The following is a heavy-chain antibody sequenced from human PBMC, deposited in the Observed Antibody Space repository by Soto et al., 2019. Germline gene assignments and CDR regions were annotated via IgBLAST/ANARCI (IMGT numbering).Heavy chain of an antibody. CDR1: GFTFSNAW. J-gene: IGHJ4*02. CDR2: IKSKTDGGTT. CDR3: TTDERYYDSSGSGL. D-gene: IGHD3-22*01. Sequence: GGSLRLSCAASGFTFSNAWMSWVRQAPGKGLEWVGRIKSKTDGGTTDYAAPVKGRFTSSRDDSKNTLYLHMSSLKTEDTAVYYCTTDERYYDSSGSGLWGQGTLVTVSS. V-gene: IGHV3-15*01.